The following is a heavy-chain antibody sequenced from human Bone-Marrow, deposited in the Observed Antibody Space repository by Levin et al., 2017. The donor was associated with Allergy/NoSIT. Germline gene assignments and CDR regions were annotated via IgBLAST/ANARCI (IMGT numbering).Heavy chain of an antibody. D-gene: IGHD2-21*01. CDR3: ARVLQYSYYYTDV. Sequence: HSQTLSLTCTVSGVSIPSGSYYWSWIRQPAGKGLEWIGHSYTSGNITYNPSLKSRVTISLDTSKNQFSLKLRSVTAADTAVYYCARVLQYSYYYTDVWGKGTMVTVSS. CDR2: SYTSGNI. V-gene: IGHV4-61*09. CDR1: GVSIPSGSYY. J-gene: IGHJ6*03.